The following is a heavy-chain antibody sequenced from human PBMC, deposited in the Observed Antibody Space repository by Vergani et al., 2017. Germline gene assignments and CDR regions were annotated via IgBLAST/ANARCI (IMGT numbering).Heavy chain of an antibody. CDR3: ATIGYRRWGYYFDY. Sequence: QVQLQESGPGLVKPSQTLSLTCAVPGDSISSNNCWTWVRQPPGKGLEWIGEICHTEDTKYSPSLKSRVTVSVDESRNLFSLRLNSVTAADTAVYYCATIGYRRWGYYFDYWGQGILVTVPS. D-gene: IGHD2-2*02. V-gene: IGHV4-4*02. CDR1: GDSISSNNC. J-gene: IGHJ4*02. CDR2: ICHTEDT.